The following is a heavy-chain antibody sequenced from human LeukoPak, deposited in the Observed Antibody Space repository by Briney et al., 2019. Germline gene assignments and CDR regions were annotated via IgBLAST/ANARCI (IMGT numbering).Heavy chain of an antibody. J-gene: IGHJ3*01. D-gene: IGHD2-21*02. CDR1: GYNFTSYW. CDR2: IYPGDSDS. CDR3: ARGHHVVVATATWASDAFDL. Sequence: GESLKISSKGSGYNFTSYWIGWVRQMPGKGLEWMGIIYPGDSDSRLSPSLQGQVTISADKSISTAHLQWNSLKASDTAMYYCARGHHVVVATATWASDAFDLWGQGTMVTVSS. V-gene: IGHV5-51*01.